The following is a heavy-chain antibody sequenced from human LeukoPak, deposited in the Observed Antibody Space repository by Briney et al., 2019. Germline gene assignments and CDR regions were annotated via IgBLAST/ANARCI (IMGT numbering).Heavy chain of an antibody. J-gene: IGHJ4*02. V-gene: IGHV1-69*13. CDR3: ARSGSQVVPAHFDY. Sequence: PGASVKVSCKASGGTFSSYAISWVRQAPGQGLEWMGGIIPIFGTANYAQKFQGRVTITADESTSTAYMELSSLRSEDTAVYYCARSGSQVVPAHFDYWGQGTLVTVSS. CDR1: GGTFSSYA. D-gene: IGHD2-2*01. CDR2: IIPIFGTA.